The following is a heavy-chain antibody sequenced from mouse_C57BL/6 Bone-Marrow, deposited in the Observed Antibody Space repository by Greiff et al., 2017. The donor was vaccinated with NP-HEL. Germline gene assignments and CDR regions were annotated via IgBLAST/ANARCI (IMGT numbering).Heavy chain of an antibody. V-gene: IGHV5-12*01. CDR1: GFTFSDYY. CDR3: ARLRGWSFAY. Sequence: DVMLVESGGGLVQPGGSLKLSCAASGFTFSDYYMYWVRQTPEKRLEWVAYISNGGGSTYYPDTVKGRFTISRDNAKNTLYLQMSRLKSEDTAMYYCARLRGWSFAYWGQGTLVTVSA. J-gene: IGHJ3*01. CDR2: ISNGGGST. D-gene: IGHD2-3*01.